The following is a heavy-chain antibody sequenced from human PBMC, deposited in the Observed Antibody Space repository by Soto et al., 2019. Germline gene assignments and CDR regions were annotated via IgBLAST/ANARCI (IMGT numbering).Heavy chain of an antibody. D-gene: IGHD4-17*01. J-gene: IGHJ6*02. CDR2: IYYSGIT. CDR3: ARPMVTTDYYYYYGMDV. CDR1: GGSISSYY. V-gene: IGHV4-59*01. Sequence: SETLSLTCTVSGGSISSYYWSWIRQPPGKGLEWIGYIYYSGITNYNPSLKSRVTISVDTSKNQFSLKLSSVTAADTAVYYCARPMVTTDYYYYYGMDVWGQGTTVTVSS.